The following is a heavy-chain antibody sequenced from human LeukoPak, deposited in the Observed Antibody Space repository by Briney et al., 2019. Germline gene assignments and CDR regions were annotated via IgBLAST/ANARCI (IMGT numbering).Heavy chain of an antibody. D-gene: IGHD5-18*01. J-gene: IGHJ4*02. Sequence: PSETLSLTCTVSGGSLSSYYWSWIRQPPGKGLEWIGYIYYSGSTNYNPSLKSRVTISVDTSKNQFSLKLSSVTAADTAVYYCARGTGYSYGLWYFDYWGQGTLVTVSS. V-gene: IGHV4-59*01. CDR3: ARGTGYSYGLWYFDY. CDR1: GGSLSSYY. CDR2: IYYSGST.